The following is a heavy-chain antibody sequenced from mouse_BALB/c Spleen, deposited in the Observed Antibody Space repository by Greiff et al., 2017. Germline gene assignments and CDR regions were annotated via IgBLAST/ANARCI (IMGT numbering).Heavy chain of an antibody. J-gene: IGHJ3*01. CDR1: GFTFTDYY. D-gene: IGHD4-1*02. CDR3: ARDANWDGFAY. Sequence: EVQLVESGGGLVQPGGSLRLSCATSGFTFTDYYMSWVRQPPGKALEWLGFIRNKANGYTTEYSASVKGRFTISRDNSQSILYLQMNTLRAEDSATYYCARDANWDGFAYWGQGTLVTVSA. V-gene: IGHV7-3*02. CDR2: IRNKANGYTT.